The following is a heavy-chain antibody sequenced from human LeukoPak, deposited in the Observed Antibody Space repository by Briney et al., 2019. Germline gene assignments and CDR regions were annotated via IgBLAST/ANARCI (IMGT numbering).Heavy chain of an antibody. CDR1: GFTFSSYE. CDR3: ARDMGDGFDY. D-gene: IGHD5-24*01. V-gene: IGHV3-48*03. CDR2: ISSSGSTI. Sequence: GGSLRVSCAASGFTFSSYEMNWGRQAPGKGLEWVSYISSSGSTIYYADSVKGRFTISRDNAKNSLYLQMNSLRAEDTAVYYCARDMGDGFDYWGQGTLVTVSS. J-gene: IGHJ4*02.